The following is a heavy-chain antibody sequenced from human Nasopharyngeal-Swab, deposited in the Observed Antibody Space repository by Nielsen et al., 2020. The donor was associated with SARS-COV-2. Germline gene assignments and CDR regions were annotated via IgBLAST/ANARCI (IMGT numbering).Heavy chain of an antibody. V-gene: IGHV4-59*08. CDR3: ARSVPAAMNYYCYYMDV. J-gene: IGHJ6*03. D-gene: IGHD2-2*01. CDR1: GGSISSYY. CDR2: IYYSGST. Sequence: SETLSLTCTVSGGSISSYYWSWIRQPPGKGLEWIGYIYYSGSTNYNPSLKSRVTISVDTSKNQFSLKLSSVTAADTAVYYCARSVPAAMNYYCYYMDVWGKGTTVTVSS.